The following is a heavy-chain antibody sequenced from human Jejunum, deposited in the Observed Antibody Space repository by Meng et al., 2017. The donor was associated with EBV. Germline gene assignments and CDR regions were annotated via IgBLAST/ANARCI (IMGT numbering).Heavy chain of an antibody. V-gene: IGHV4-61*01. CDR2: IYYSGST. CDR3: AGLRYSGYDRAFDY. J-gene: IGHJ4*02. Sequence: QLQAQESGPGLVKPLETLSLTCTVSGGSVNSGNVYWSWIWQPPGKGLEWIGYIYYSGSTNYIPSLKSRVTISLDTSKNQFSLKLSSVTAADTAVYYCAGLRYSGYDRAFDYWGQGALVTVSS. CDR1: GGSVNSGNVY. D-gene: IGHD5-12*01.